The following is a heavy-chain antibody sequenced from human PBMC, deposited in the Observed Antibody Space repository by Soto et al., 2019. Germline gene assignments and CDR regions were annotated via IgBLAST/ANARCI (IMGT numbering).Heavy chain of an antibody. D-gene: IGHD4-17*01. CDR1: GVSISGDY. V-gene: IGHV4-59*08. Sequence: SETLSLTCTVSGVSISGDYWSWIRQPPGERLEWIGYIYYNGNTNYNSSLKSRVTISIDTSKNQFSLKLSSVTAADTAVYYCARPNYYGDWAFGFDPWGQGTLVTVSS. CDR2: IYYNGNT. J-gene: IGHJ5*02. CDR3: ARPNYYGDWAFGFDP.